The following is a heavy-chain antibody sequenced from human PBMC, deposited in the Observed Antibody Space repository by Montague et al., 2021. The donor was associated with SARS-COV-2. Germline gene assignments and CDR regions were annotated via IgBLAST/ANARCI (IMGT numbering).Heavy chain of an antibody. CDR1: GSTVSNNW. CDR3: VRDMFGPNDH. V-gene: IGHV3-74*01. D-gene: IGHD3-10*02. CDR2: IADYGDKT. J-gene: IGHJ5*02. Sequence: SLRLSCAASGSTVSNNWMHWVRQAPGKGLAWVSRIADYGDKTDYADSVKGRFTTSRDNAKNTLYLQMNSLRVDDTAVYYCVRDMFGPNDHWGQGTLVTVSS.